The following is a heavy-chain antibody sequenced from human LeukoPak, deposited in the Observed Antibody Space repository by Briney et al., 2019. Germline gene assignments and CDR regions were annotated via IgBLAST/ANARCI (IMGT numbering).Heavy chain of an antibody. V-gene: IGHV4-59*02. D-gene: IGHD5-18*01. CDR1: GFTVSSNY. CDR3: ARAGGYGLIDY. J-gene: IGHJ4*02. CDR2: IYHSGTTYSGST. Sequence: PGGSLRLSCAASGFTVSSNYMSWVRQAPGKGLEWIGSIYHSGTTYSGSTYYNPSLKSRVTISLDTSKNQFSLKVGSMTAADTAVYYCARAGGYGLIDYWGQGTMVTVSS.